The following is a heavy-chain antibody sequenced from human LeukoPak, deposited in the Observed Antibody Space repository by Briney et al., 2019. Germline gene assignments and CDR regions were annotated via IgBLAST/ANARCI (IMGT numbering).Heavy chain of an antibody. CDR3: ARVAEHSSSQIDY. Sequence: ASVKVSCKASGGTFSSYAISWVRQAPGQGLEWMGGIIPIFGTANYAQKLQGRVTMTTDTSTSTAYMELRSLRSDDTAVYYCARVAEHSSSQIDYWGQGTLVTVSS. CDR1: GGTFSSYA. D-gene: IGHD6-6*01. J-gene: IGHJ4*02. V-gene: IGHV1-69*05. CDR2: IIPIFGTA.